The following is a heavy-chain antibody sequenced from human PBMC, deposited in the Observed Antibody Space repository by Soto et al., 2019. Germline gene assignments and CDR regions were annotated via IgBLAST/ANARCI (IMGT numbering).Heavy chain of an antibody. D-gene: IGHD1-26*01. Sequence: EVKLLESGGGLVQPGGSLRLSCAASGFTFSIDAMRWVRQAPVKGLEWVSAISGSGGSTYYADSVKGRFTISRDNSKNTLYQQMNSLRAEDTAVYYCARRGSGSYYDYWGQGTLVTVSS. CDR3: ARRGSGSYYDY. CDR1: GFTFSIDA. J-gene: IGHJ4*02. V-gene: IGHV3-23*01. CDR2: ISGSGGST.